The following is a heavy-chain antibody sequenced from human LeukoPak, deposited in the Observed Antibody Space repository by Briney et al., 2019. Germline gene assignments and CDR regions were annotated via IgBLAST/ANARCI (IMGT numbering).Heavy chain of an antibody. J-gene: IGHJ5*02. D-gene: IGHD3-10*01. CDR2: IYLDGSKI. CDR3: VRDDSGSVIRGVLHH. Sequence: GGSLRLSCTASGFTLSSYAIHWVRQAPGKGLEWVSVIYLDGSKIYYADSVKGRFTLSRDNSKNTLYLQMNSLIAEDTAVYYCVRDDSGSVIRGVLHHWGQGALVTVSS. CDR1: GFTLSSYA. V-gene: IGHV3-33*01.